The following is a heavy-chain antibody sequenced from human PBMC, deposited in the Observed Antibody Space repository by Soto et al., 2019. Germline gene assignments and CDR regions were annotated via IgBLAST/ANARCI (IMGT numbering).Heavy chain of an antibody. CDR3: AKSPSIAGAAAGIDY. J-gene: IGHJ4*02. CDR1: GFTFSSYA. CDR2: ISGSGGST. Sequence: EVQLLESGGGLVQPGGSLRLSCAASGFTFSSYAMSWVRQAPGKGLEWVSAISGSGGSTYYADSVKGRFTISRDNSKNTLYPQMNSLRADDTAVYYCAKSPSIAGAAAGIDYWGQGTLVTVSS. V-gene: IGHV3-23*01. D-gene: IGHD6-13*01.